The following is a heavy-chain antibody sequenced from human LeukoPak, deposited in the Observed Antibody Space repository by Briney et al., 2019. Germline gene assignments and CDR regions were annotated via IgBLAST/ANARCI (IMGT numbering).Heavy chain of an antibody. Sequence: LAGGSLRLSCAASGFTFSSYAMSWVRQAPGKGLEWVSAISGSGGSTYYADSVKGRFTISRDNAKNSLYLQMNSLRAEDTAVYYCARPLYDFWSGQDYWYFDLWGRGTLVTVSS. V-gene: IGHV3-23*01. D-gene: IGHD3-3*01. CDR1: GFTFSSYA. J-gene: IGHJ2*01. CDR2: ISGSGGST. CDR3: ARPLYDFWSGQDYWYFDL.